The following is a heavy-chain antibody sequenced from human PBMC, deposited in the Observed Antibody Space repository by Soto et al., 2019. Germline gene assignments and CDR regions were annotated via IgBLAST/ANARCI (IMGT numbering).Heavy chain of an antibody. CDR1: GGSISSSSDY. CDR3: ARLIGNYYYYYYMDV. J-gene: IGHJ6*03. CDR2: IYYSEST. Sequence: SETLSLTCTVSGGSISSSSDYWGWIRQPPGKGLEWIGSIYYSESTYYNPSLKSRVTISVDTSKNQFSLKLSSVTDADTAVYYCARLIGNYYYYYYMDVWGKGTTVTVSS. V-gene: IGHV4-39*01.